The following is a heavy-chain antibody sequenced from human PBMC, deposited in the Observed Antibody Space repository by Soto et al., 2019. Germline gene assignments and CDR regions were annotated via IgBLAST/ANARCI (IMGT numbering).Heavy chain of an antibody. CDR1: GGSISSYY. CDR2: IXXSXSX. J-gene: IGHJ4*02. V-gene: IGHV4-59*01. Sequence: PSETRSLTCTVSGGSISSYYWSWIRQPPGKGLEXIGYIXXSXSXXXNXXXXSRVTISVDRSKNQFSLKLSSVTAADTAVYYCARSNYYGSGSYHYWGQGTLVTVSS. D-gene: IGHD3-10*01. CDR3: ARSNYYGSGSYHY.